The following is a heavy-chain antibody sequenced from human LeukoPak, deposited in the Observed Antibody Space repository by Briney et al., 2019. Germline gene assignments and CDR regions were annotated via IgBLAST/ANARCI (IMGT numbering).Heavy chain of an antibody. Sequence: ASVKVSCKASGYTFTSYYMHWVRQAPGQGLEWMGIINPSGGSTSYAQKFQGRVTMTRDTSTSTAYMELSSLRSEDTAVYYCATPLPYDSSGYHHYYYYYGMDVWGQGTTVTVSS. CDR1: GYTFTSYY. V-gene: IGHV1-46*01. D-gene: IGHD3-22*01. CDR2: INPSGGST. J-gene: IGHJ6*02. CDR3: ATPLPYDSSGYHHYYYYYGMDV.